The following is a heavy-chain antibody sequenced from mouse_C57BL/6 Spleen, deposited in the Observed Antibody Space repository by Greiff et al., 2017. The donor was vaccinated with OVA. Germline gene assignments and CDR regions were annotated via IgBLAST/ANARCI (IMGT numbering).Heavy chain of an antibody. CDR3: TKGSLYYFDY. D-gene: IGHD6-1*01. Sequence: QVQLQQSGAELVRPGASVTLSCKASGYTFTDYEMHWVKQTPVHGLEWIGAIDPETGGTAYNQKFKGKAILTADKSSSTAYMELRSLTSEDSAFYYCTKGSLYYFDYWGQGTTLTVSS. CDR2: IDPETGGT. V-gene: IGHV1-15*01. CDR1: GYTFTDYE. J-gene: IGHJ2*01.